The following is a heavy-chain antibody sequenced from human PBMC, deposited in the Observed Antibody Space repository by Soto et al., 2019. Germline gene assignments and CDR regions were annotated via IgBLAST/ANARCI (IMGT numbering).Heavy chain of an antibody. V-gene: IGHV5-51*01. CDR3: ARPYGSSEAARGGDLGY. D-gene: IGHD2-21*02. CDR2: IYPGDSDT. CDR1: GYSFTSYW. Sequence: GESLKISCKGSGYSFTSYWIGWVRQMPGKGLEWMGIIYPGDSDTRYSPSFQGQVTISAGKSISTAYLQWSSLKASDTAMYYCARPYGSSEAARGGDLGYWGQGTLVTVS. J-gene: IGHJ4*02.